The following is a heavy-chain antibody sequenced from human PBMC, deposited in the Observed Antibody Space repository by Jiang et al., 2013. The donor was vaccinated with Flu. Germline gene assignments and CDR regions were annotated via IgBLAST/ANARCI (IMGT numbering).Heavy chain of an antibody. D-gene: IGHD6-13*01. CDR2: IQYDGSNK. CDR3: AKDIAAAGDY. V-gene: IGHV3-30*02. J-gene: IGHJ4*02. Sequence: GLEWVAFIQYDGSNKYYADSVKGRFTISRDNSKNTLYLQMNSLRAEDTAVYYCAKDIAAAGDYWGQGTLVTVSS.